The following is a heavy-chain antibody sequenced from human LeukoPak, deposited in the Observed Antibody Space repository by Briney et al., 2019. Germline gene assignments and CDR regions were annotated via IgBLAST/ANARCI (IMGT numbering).Heavy chain of an antibody. J-gene: IGHJ4*02. Sequence: GGSLRLSCAASGFPFSSFAMTWVRQAPGKGLEWVSAISGSGTGTYYADSVKGRFTISRDNSKSTLYLQMNSLRAEDTAVYYCAKLGGDFWSGYYTGFDSWGQGALVTVSS. D-gene: IGHD3-3*01. V-gene: IGHV3-23*01. CDR3: AKLGGDFWSGYYTGFDS. CDR2: ISGSGTGT. CDR1: GFPFSSFA.